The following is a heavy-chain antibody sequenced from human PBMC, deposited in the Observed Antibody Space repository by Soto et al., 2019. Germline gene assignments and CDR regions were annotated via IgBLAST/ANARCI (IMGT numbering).Heavy chain of an antibody. Sequence: ASVKVSCKASGYTVTGYYMHCVRQAPGQVLEWMGWINPNSGGTNYAQKFQGRVTMTRDTSISTAYMELSRLRSDDTAVYYCARDGTCSSTSCYGYYGMDVWGQGTTVTVSS. CDR2: INPNSGGT. CDR1: GYTVTGYY. CDR3: ARDGTCSSTSCYGYYGMDV. D-gene: IGHD2-2*01. V-gene: IGHV1-2*02. J-gene: IGHJ6*02.